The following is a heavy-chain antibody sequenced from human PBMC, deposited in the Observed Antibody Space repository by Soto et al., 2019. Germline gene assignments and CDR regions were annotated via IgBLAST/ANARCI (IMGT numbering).Heavy chain of an antibody. CDR3: ARDLAAVPRAFDY. J-gene: IGHJ4*02. V-gene: IGHV4-59*01. CDR2: VYYTGTT. D-gene: IGHD6-13*01. Sequence: QVQLQESGPGLLKPSETLSLTCTVSGGSISSYFYIWVRQPPGKGLEWIGSVYYTGTTDYNPSLKSRFTISVDTSKTQFSLNLRSVTAADTDVYYCARDLAAVPRAFDYWGRGTLVTVSS. CDR1: GGSISSYF.